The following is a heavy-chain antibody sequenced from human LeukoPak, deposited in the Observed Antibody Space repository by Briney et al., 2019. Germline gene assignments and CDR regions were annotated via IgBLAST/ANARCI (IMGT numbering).Heavy chain of an antibody. V-gene: IGHV4-39*07. D-gene: IGHD3-16*02. Sequence: SETLSLTCTVSGGSISSSSYYWGWIRQPPGKGLEWIGSIFYSGSTYYNPSLKSRVTISIDKSKNQFSLKLSSVTAADTAVYYCARGLYDYVWGSYHDAFDIWGQGTMATVSS. J-gene: IGHJ3*02. CDR3: ARGLYDYVWGSYHDAFDI. CDR1: GGSISSSSYY. CDR2: IFYSGST.